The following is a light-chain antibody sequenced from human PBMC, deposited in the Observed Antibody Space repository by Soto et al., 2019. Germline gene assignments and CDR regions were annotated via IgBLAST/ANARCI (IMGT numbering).Light chain of an antibody. Sequence: DIQMTQSPSYVYASVGDTVTFTCRACEDVSRWLGWYQQKPGRAPSLLIFGATSLQDGVPSRFSATESGTHFTLTINGVQPDDFATYFCQQANVFPRSFGQGTKLDFK. V-gene: IGKV1D-12*01. CDR3: QQANVFPRS. CDR2: GAT. J-gene: IGKJ2*01. CDR1: EDVSRW.